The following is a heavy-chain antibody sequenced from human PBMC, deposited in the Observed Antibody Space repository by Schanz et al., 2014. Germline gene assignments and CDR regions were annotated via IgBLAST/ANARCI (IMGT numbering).Heavy chain of an antibody. CDR2: MNPNSGDT. CDR1: GYPFTSDD. J-gene: IGHJ6*03. Sequence: QVQLVQSGAEVKKPGASVQVSCRASGYPFTSDDITWVRQAPGQGLEWMGWMNPNSGDTGYPRKFQDRVTMTRNTSISTAYMELNSLTSEDTAVYYCARVAMEFERGKSYYYYMDVWGRGTTVTVSS. V-gene: IGHV1-8*01. D-gene: IGHD3-10*01. CDR3: ARVAMEFERGKSYYYYMDV.